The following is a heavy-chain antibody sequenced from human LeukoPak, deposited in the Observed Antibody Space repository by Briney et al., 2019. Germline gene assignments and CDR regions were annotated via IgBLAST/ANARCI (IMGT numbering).Heavy chain of an antibody. CDR3: ARDRKYYYDSSGWDAFDI. J-gene: IGHJ3*02. Sequence: SVTLSLTCTVSGGSISSYYWSWIRQPPGKGLEWIGNIYYSGSTNYNPSLKSRVTISVDTSKNQFSLKLSSVTAADTAVYYCARDRKYYYDSSGWDAFDIWGQGTMVTVSS. V-gene: IGHV4-59*01. CDR2: IYYSGST. CDR1: GGSISSYY. D-gene: IGHD3-22*01.